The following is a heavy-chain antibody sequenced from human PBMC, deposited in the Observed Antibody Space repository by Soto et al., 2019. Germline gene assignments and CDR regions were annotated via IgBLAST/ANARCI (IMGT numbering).Heavy chain of an antibody. Sequence: QLQLQESGPGLVKPSETLSLTCTVSNGSISSSNYHWGWIRQAPGKGLESIGSIYYSWTTYYNPSLKSRVTISVETSKNQFSLKLSSVTAADTAVYYCARRKHGDSSGWGEFDYWGQGTLVTVSS. CDR1: NGSISSSNYH. CDR2: IYYSWTT. D-gene: IGHD6-19*01. J-gene: IGHJ4*02. CDR3: ARRKHGDSSGWGEFDY. V-gene: IGHV4-39*01.